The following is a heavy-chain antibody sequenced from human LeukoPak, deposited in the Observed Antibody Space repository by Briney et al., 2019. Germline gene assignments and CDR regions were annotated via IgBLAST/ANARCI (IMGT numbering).Heavy chain of an antibody. D-gene: IGHD3-16*02. Sequence: PSETLSLTCTVSGGSISSSSYYWGWIRQPPGKGLEWIGRIYYSGSTYYNPSLKSRVTISVDTSKDQFSLKLSSVTAADTAVYYGYVWGSYRPEYFQHWGQGTLVTVSS. J-gene: IGHJ1*01. CDR3: YVWGSYRPEYFQH. CDR1: GGSISSSSYY. V-gene: IGHV4-39*01. CDR2: IYYSGST.